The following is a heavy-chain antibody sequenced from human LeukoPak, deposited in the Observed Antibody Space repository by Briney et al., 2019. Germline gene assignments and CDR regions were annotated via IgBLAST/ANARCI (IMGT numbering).Heavy chain of an antibody. V-gene: IGHV4-59*12. J-gene: IGHJ4*02. CDR2: IYYSGST. CDR1: GGSISSYY. CDR3: ARGASKEYYFDY. Sequence: SETLSLTCTVSGGSISSYYWSWIRQPPGKGLEWIGYIYYSGSTSNNPSLKSRVTMSVDTSKNQFSLKLSSVTAADTAVYYCARGASKEYYFDYWGQGTLVTVSS. D-gene: IGHD2-2*01.